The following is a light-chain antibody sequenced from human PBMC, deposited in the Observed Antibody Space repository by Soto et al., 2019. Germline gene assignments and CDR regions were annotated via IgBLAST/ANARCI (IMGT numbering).Light chain of an antibody. J-gene: IGLJ2*01. Sequence: QSVLTQPPSVSGAPGQRVTISCTGSSSNIGAGYDVPWYQQLPGTAPKLLIYGNSNRPSGVPDRFSGSKSVTSASLAITGLQAEDEADYYCQSYDSSLNGVVFGGGTKVTVL. CDR3: QSYDSSLNGVV. CDR1: SSNIGAGYD. V-gene: IGLV1-40*01. CDR2: GNS.